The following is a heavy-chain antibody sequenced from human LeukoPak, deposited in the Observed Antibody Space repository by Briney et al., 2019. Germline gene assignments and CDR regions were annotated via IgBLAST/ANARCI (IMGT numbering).Heavy chain of an antibody. Sequence: PGGSLSLSCAASGFTFSSYAMSWVRQAPGKGLEGVSAISGSGSSTYYADSVKGRFTISRDNSKNTLYLQMNSLRAEDTAVYYCAKLVGGRYRDQNFDYWGQGTLVTVSS. CDR2: ISGSGSST. D-gene: IGHD6-19*01. J-gene: IGHJ4*02. V-gene: IGHV3-23*01. CDR3: AKLVGGRYRDQNFDY. CDR1: GFTFSSYA.